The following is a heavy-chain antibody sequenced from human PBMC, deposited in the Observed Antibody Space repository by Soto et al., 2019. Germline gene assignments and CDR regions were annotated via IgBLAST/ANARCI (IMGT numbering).Heavy chain of an antibody. J-gene: IGHJ6*02. V-gene: IGHV1-18*04. CDR3: ARDGERDTGLNFYYYLHGMDA. D-gene: IGHD1-1*01. CDR2: ISPYNGTT. Sequence: SVKVSCKASGYTFTTYGISWVRQAPGQGLEWMGWISPYNGTTKYAEKFQGEMTMTTDTATSTAYMDLRSLRSDDTAVYYCARDGERDTGLNFYYYLHGMDAWGQGTRVTVSS. CDR1: GYTFTTYG.